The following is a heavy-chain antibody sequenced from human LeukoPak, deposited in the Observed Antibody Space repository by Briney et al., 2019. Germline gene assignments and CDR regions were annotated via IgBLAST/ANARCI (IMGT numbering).Heavy chain of an antibody. CDR1: GFSFGDYW. Sequence: GGSLRLSCAASGFSFGDYWMNWVRQAPGKGLEWVSYISSSSSTIYYADSVKGRFTISRDNAKNSLYLQMNSLRAEDTAVYYCARDLGGSGYYSFDYWGQGTLVTVSS. V-gene: IGHV3-48*04. J-gene: IGHJ4*02. D-gene: IGHD3-22*01. CDR2: ISSSSSTI. CDR3: ARDLGGSGYYSFDY.